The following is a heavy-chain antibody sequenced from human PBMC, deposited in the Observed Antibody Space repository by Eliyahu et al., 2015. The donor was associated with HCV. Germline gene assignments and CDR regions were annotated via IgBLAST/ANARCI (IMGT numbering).Heavy chain of an antibody. J-gene: IGHJ4*02. V-gene: IGHV3-48*03. CDR1: GFTFSSYE. CDR3: ARRYCSSSGCLFDS. CDR2: ISSSGNTI. D-gene: IGHD2-2*01. Sequence: EVQLVESGGGLVQPGGSLRLSCVVSGFTFSSYEMNWVRQAPGKGLEWVSHISSSGNTINDADSVKGRFTISRDNAQNSLYLQMNSLRAEDTTMYYCARRYCSSSGCLFDSWGQGTLVTVSS.